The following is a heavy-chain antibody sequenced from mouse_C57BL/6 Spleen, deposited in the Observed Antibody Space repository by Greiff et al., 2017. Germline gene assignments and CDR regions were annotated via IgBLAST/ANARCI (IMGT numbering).Heavy chain of an antibody. D-gene: IGHD2-1*01. CDR2: IYPGSGST. J-gene: IGHJ2*01. Sequence: QVQLQQPGAELVKPGASVKMSCKASGYTFTSYWITWVKQRPGQGLEWIGDIYPGSGSTNYNEKFKSKATLTVDKSSSTAYMQLSSLTSEDSAVYYCAGMDSDYYGPFDYWGQGTTLTVSS. CDR3: AGMDSDYYGPFDY. V-gene: IGHV1-55*01. CDR1: GYTFTSYW.